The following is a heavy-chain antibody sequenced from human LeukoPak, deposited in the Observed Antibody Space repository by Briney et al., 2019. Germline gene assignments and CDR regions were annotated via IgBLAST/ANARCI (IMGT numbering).Heavy chain of an antibody. V-gene: IGHV3-13*01. CDR3: ARVAKERVGGVYYFDY. D-gene: IGHD1-1*01. J-gene: IGHJ4*02. Sequence: GGSLRLSCAASGFAFTDYDMHWVRQATGKGLEWVSAIGTAGDTYYTGSVKGRFTISRENAKNSLYLQMNSLRAGDTAVYYCARVAKERVGGVYYFDYWGQGTLVTVSS. CDR1: GFAFTDYD. CDR2: IGTAGDT.